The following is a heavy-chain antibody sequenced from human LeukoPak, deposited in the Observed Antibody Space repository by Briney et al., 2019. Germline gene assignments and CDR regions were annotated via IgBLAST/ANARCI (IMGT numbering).Heavy chain of an antibody. D-gene: IGHD3-10*01. CDR1: GGSISTYY. CDR2: IYYTGST. Sequence: PSETLSLTCSVSGGSISTYYWSWVRQPPGKGLEWIGYIYYTGSTNYNPSLKSRVTISVDTSKNQFSLKLSSVTAADTAVYYCARLTYYGSGSDTHYYYGMDVWGQGTTVTVSS. CDR3: ARLTYYGSGSDTHYYYGMDV. V-gene: IGHV4-59*01. J-gene: IGHJ6*02.